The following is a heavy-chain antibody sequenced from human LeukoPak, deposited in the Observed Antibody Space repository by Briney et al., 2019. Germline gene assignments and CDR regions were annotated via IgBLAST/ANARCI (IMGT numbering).Heavy chain of an antibody. V-gene: IGHV1-18*01. D-gene: IGHD5-12*01. J-gene: IGHJ4*02. Sequence: GASVKVSCKASGYTFTSYGISWVRQAPGQGLEWMGWISAYNGNTNYAQKLQGRVTMTTDTSTNMVYMELTSLTSDDTAVYYCARSVAGQGYWGQGTLVTVSS. CDR1: GYTFTSYG. CDR2: ISAYNGNT. CDR3: ARSVAGQGY.